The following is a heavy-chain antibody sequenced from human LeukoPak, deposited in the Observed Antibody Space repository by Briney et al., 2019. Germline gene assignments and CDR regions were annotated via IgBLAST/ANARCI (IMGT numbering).Heavy chain of an antibody. CDR3: ARVSAHGICDS. D-gene: IGHD3-3*01. Sequence: SETLSLTCTVSGYSITSGYYWGWIRQPAGKGLEWIGNIYHRGRAFYKSSLKSRVTMSAEPSKNQFSLNLTSVTAADTAVYFCARVSAHGICDSWGRGTLVTVSS. J-gene: IGHJ4*02. CDR2: IYHRGRA. V-gene: IGHV4-38-2*02. CDR1: GYSITSGYY.